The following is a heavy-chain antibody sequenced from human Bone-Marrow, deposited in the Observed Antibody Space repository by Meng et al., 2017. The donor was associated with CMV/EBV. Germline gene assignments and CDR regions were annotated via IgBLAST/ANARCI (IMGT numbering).Heavy chain of an antibody. V-gene: IGHV1-18*01. CDR1: GYNFPSYG. CDR2: ISAYNGNT. Sequence: ASVKVSCKASGYNFPSYGITWIRQAPEQGLEWMASISAYNGNTNYAQKVQGRVTVTTDTSTSTAYMELRSLRSDDTAVYYCARPYTIFGVVIPGVLDYWGQGTLVTVSS. D-gene: IGHD3-3*01. J-gene: IGHJ4*02. CDR3: ARPYTIFGVVIPGVLDY.